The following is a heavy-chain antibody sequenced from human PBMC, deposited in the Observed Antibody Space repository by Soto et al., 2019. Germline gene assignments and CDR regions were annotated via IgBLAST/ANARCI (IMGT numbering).Heavy chain of an antibody. Sequence: ASVKVSCKVSGYTLXELSMHWVRQAPGKGLEWMGGFDPEDGETIYAQKFQGRVTMTEDTSTDTAYMELSSLRSEDTAVYYCATGYSSSWYSGYWGQGTLVTVSS. D-gene: IGHD6-13*01. V-gene: IGHV1-24*01. CDR1: GYTLXELS. J-gene: IGHJ4*02. CDR2: FDPEDGET. CDR3: ATGYSSSWYSGY.